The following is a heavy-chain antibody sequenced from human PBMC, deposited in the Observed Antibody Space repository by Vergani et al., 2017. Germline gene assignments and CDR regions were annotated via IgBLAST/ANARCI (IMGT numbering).Heavy chain of an antibody. D-gene: IGHD6-6*01. CDR2: ISSSSSYI. CDR3: ARGGGGSSSLSVYYGMDV. J-gene: IGHJ6*02. V-gene: IGHV3-21*01. Sequence: EVQLVESGGGLVKPGGSLRLSCAASGFTFSSYSMNWVRQAPGKGLEWVSSISSSSSYIYYADSVKGRFTISRDNAKNSLYLQMNSLRAEDTAVYYCARGGGGSSSLSVYYGMDVWGQGTMVTVSS. CDR1: GFTFSSYS.